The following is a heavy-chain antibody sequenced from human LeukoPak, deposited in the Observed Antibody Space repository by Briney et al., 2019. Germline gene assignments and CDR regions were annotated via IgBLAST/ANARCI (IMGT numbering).Heavy chain of an antibody. CDR1: GYTFTSYG. D-gene: IGHD1-7*01. V-gene: IGHV1-18*01. CDR2: ISAYNGNT. J-gene: IGHJ4*02. Sequence: ASVKVSCKASGYTFTSYGISWVRQAPGQGLEWMGWISAYNGNTNYAQKLQGRVTMTTDTSTSTAYMELSSLRSDDTAVYYCAGDDPELLIEDYWGQGTLVTVSS. CDR3: AGDDPELLIEDY.